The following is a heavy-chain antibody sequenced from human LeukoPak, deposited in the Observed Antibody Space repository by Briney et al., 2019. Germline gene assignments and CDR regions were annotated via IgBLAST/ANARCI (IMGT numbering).Heavy chain of an antibody. CDR1: GFTFSSYA. D-gene: IGHD3-22*01. Sequence: QPGGSLRLSCAASGFTFSSYAMSWVRQAPGKGLEWVSAISGSGGSTYYADAVKGRFTISRDNSKNTLYLQMNSLRPHDTAVYYCAKPRYYDSSPWFSYWGQGTLVTVSS. V-gene: IGHV3-23*01. J-gene: IGHJ4*02. CDR3: AKPRYYDSSPWFSY. CDR2: ISGSGGST.